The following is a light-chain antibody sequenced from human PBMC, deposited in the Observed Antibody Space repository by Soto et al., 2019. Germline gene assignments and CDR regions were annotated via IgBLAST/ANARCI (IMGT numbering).Light chain of an antibody. V-gene: IGKV1-39*01. CDR2: GAS. J-gene: IGKJ1*01. CDR1: ESISSY. CDR3: QQSYSFPRT. Sequence: DIQMTQSPSSLSASAGDRVTITCRASESISSYLNWYQQKPGKAPQLLIYGASTLQSGVPSRFSGSGSGTDFTLTISSLQPEDFVTYYCQQSYSFPRTFGQGTKVEIK.